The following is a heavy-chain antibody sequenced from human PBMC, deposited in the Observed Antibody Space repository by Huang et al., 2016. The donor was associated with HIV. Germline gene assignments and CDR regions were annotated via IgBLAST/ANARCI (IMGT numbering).Heavy chain of an antibody. D-gene: IGHD1-7*01. J-gene: IGHJ6*02. V-gene: IGHV3-7*01. CDR3: ATKTAGMDI. Sequence: VESGGRSVQPGGSIKLSGVGSTFTFGAYWMSWVRQPPGKGLEWVDNNKKDESEKYYVDSVKGRFNISRDNARKVLFLEMDDLRVEDTAIYFCATKTAGMDIWGQGTTVTVSS. CDR2: NKKDESEK. CDR1: TFTFGAYW.